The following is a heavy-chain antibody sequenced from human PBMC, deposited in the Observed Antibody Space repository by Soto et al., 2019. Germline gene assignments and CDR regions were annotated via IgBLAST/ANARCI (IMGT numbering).Heavy chain of an antibody. Sequence: QVQLVQSGAEVKKPGASVKVSCKASGYTFTSYDINWVRQATGQGLEWMGWMNPNSGNTGYAQKFQGRVTMTRNTSISTAYMELSSLRYEDTAVYYCATPRTGTGPRHAFDIWGQGTMVTVSS. D-gene: IGHD1-1*01. J-gene: IGHJ3*02. CDR1: GYTFTSYD. CDR3: ATPRTGTGPRHAFDI. V-gene: IGHV1-8*01. CDR2: MNPNSGNT.